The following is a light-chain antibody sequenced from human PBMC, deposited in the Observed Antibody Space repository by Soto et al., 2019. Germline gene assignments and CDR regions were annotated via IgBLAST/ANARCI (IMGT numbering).Light chain of an antibody. Sequence: IVLTQSTGTLSLSPGERATLSCRASQSVSSNFLAWYQQKPGQAPRLLIYGASTRATGIPARFSGSGSGTEFTLTISSLQSEDFAVYYCQQYNNWPWTFGQGTKVDIK. J-gene: IGKJ1*01. V-gene: IGKV3-15*01. CDR2: GAS. CDR1: QSVSSN. CDR3: QQYNNWPWT.